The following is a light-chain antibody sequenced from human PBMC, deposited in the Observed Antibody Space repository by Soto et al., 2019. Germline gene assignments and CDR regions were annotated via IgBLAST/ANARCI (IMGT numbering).Light chain of an antibody. Sequence: EIVLTQSPGTLYLSPGERATLSCRASQSVSSSYLAWYQQRPGQAPRLLIYGASSRATCIPDRFSGSGSGRDFALTISRLEPEDFAVYYCQQYGSSPLTFGGGTKVEIK. CDR3: QQYGSSPLT. V-gene: IGKV3-20*01. CDR2: GAS. J-gene: IGKJ4*01. CDR1: QSVSSSY.